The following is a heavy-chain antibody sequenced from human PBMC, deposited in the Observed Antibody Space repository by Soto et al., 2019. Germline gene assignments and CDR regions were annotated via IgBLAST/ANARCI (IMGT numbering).Heavy chain of an antibody. CDR3: ARSVSSRSSFDY. D-gene: IGHD6-13*01. V-gene: IGHV3-30-3*01. J-gene: IGHJ4*02. Sequence: QVQLVESGGGVVQPGRSLRLSCAASGFTFGSYAMHWVRQAPGKGLEWVAVISYDGSNKYYADSVKGRFTISRDNSKNTLYLQMNSLRAEDTAVYYCARSVSSRSSFDYWGQGTLVTVSS. CDR1: GFTFGSYA. CDR2: ISYDGSNK.